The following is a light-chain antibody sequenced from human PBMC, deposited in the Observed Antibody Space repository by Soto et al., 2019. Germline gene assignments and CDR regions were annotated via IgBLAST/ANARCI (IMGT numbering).Light chain of an antibody. Sequence: DIQMTQSPSTLSAVVGDRVTVTCRASQSISIWLAWYQQKPGKAPKILIYKASSLESGVPSRFSGSGSGTEFTLTISSLQPDDFATYYCQQYSTYPRTFGQGTKVDIK. V-gene: IGKV1-5*03. CDR3: QQYSTYPRT. J-gene: IGKJ1*01. CDR2: KAS. CDR1: QSISIW.